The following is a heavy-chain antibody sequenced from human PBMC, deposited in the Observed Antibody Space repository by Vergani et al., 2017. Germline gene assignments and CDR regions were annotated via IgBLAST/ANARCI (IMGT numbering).Heavy chain of an antibody. Sequence: QVQLQESGPGLVKPSQTLSLTCTVSGGSISSYYWSWIRQPPGKGLEWIGYIYYSGSTNYNPSLKSRVTISVDTSKNQFSLKLSSVTAADTAVYYCAGGPRATMVRGVIIQRSRDWFDPWGQGTLVTVSS. J-gene: IGHJ5*02. CDR3: AGGPRATMVRGVIIQRSRDWFDP. D-gene: IGHD3-10*01. CDR2: IYYSGST. CDR1: GGSISSYY. V-gene: IGHV4-59*01.